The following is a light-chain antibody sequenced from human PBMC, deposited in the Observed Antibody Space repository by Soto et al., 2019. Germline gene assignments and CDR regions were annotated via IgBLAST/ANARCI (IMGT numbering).Light chain of an antibody. CDR2: AAS. V-gene: IGKV1-9*01. J-gene: IGKJ1*01. CDR1: QGISSY. Sequence: DIQLTQSPSFLSASVGDRVTITCRAGQGISSYLAWYQQKPGKAPKVLIYAASTLQSGVPSRFSGSGSATEFTLTISSLQPEDFATYYCLQLNGYPRTFGQGTKVEIK. CDR3: LQLNGYPRT.